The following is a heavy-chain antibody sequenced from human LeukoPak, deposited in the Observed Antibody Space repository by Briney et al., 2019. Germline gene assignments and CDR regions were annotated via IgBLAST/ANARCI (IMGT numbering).Heavy chain of an antibody. J-gene: IGHJ4*02. D-gene: IGHD1-26*01. V-gene: IGHV3-23*01. CDR3: AKVFGVGSPTDWGFDY. CDR1: GFTVGSNY. CDR2: ISGSGGST. Sequence: GGSLRLSCAASGFTVGSNYMSWVRQAPGKGLEWVSAISGSGGSTYYADSVKGRFTISRDNSKNTLYLQMNSLRAEDTAVYYCAKVFGVGSPTDWGFDYWGQGTLVTVSS.